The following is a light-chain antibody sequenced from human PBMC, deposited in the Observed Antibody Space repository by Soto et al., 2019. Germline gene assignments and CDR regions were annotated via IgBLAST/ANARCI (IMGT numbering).Light chain of an antibody. CDR3: QQYNSYWT. J-gene: IGKJ1*01. Sequence: DIQMTQSPSSLSASVGDRVTITCRASQSISSYLNWYQQKPGKAPKLLIYAASSLQSGVPSRFSGSGSGTDFTLTISSLQPEDFATYYCQQYNSYWTFGPGTKVDIK. CDR1: QSISSY. CDR2: AAS. V-gene: IGKV1-39*01.